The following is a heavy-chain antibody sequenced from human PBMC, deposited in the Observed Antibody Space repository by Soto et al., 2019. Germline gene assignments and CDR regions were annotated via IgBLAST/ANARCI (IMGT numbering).Heavy chain of an antibody. J-gene: IGHJ4*02. CDR1: GDSISSGGYS. V-gene: IGHV4-30-2*01. CDR2: IYHSGGT. CDR3: ARDSRSGYYLDY. D-gene: IGHD3-22*01. Sequence: PSETLSLTCAVSGDSISSGGYSWNWIRQPPGKGLEWIGYIYHSGGTDYNPSLKSRVTITVDSSNNQFSLKLSSVTAADTAVYYCARDSRSGYYLDYWGQGTLVTAPQ.